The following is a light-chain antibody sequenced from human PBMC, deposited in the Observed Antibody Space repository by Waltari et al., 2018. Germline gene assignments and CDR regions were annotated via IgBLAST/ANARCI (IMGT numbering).Light chain of an antibody. V-gene: IGKV4-1*01. J-gene: IGKJ2*01. CDR1: RSVVYSTISCNY. CDR2: WAS. Sequence: DIVMTQSPDSPPVSLGERATINCKSSRSVVYSTISCNYLAWYQQKSGQPPKLLIYWASNRASGIPCSFSGSGSGTDFTLTISSLQAEDLAVYYSQQYYTAPSSFGQGTKLEIK. CDR3: QQYYTAPSS.